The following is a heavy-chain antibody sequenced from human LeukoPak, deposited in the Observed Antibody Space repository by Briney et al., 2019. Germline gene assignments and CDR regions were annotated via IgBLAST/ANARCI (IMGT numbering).Heavy chain of an antibody. CDR2: INPNSGVT. J-gene: IGHJ6*03. V-gene: IGHV1-2*02. CDR1: GYTFTGYY. CDR3: ARKIQLHMDV. Sequence: ASVKVSCKAYGYTFTGYYMHWVRQAPGQGLEWMGCINPNSGVTNYAQKFQGRVTMTRDTSISTAYMELSRLRSDDTAVYYCARKIQLHMDVWGKGTTVTVSS. D-gene: IGHD5-18*01.